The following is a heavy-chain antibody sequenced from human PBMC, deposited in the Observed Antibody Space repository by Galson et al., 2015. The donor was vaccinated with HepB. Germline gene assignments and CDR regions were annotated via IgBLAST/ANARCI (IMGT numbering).Heavy chain of an antibody. V-gene: IGHV6-1*01. J-gene: IGHJ6*02. CDR1: GDSVSSNSAA. CDR2: TYYRSKWYN. D-gene: IGHD6-13*01. CDR3: ARARYSSSWYRDSHIYYYGMDV. Sequence: CAISGDSVSSNSAAWNWIRQSPSRGLEWLGRTYYRSKWYNDYAVSVKSRITINPDTSKNQFSLQLNSVTPEDTAVYYCARARYSSSWYRDSHIYYYGMDVWGQGTTVTVSS.